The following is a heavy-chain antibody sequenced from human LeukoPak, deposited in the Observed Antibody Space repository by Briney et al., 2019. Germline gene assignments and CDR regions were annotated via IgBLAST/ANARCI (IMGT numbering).Heavy chain of an antibody. CDR1: GFTFHDYA. CDR3: AKDISLAGELHFDY. D-gene: IGHD7-27*01. J-gene: IGHJ4*02. CDR2: ISWDGGST. V-gene: IGHV3-43D*04. Sequence: PGGCLRLSCAASGFTFHDYAMHWVRQAPGKGLEWVSLISWDGGSTYYADSVKGRFTISRDNSKNSLYLQMNSLRAEDTALYYCAKDISLAGELHFDYWGQGTLVTVSS.